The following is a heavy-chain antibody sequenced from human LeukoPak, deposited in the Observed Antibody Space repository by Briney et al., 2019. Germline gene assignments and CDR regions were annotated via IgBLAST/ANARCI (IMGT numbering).Heavy chain of an antibody. CDR1: GFTFSSYW. CDR2: IRQDGSEK. V-gene: IGHV3-7*05. J-gene: IGHJ4*02. Sequence: GGSLRLSCAASGFTFSSYWMSWVPQAPGKGLEWVANIRQDGSEKFDVDSVKGRFTISRDNAKDSLYLQMNGRRAEDTAVYYCVRECADVGDPFDYWGQGTLVTVSS. CDR3: VRECADVGDPFDY. D-gene: IGHD3-16*01.